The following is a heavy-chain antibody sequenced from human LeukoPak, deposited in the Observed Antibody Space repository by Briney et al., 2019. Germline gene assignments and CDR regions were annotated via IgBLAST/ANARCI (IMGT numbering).Heavy chain of an antibody. CDR2: IKQDGSGK. J-gene: IGHJ4*02. CDR3: AREDYGSGSYYTVLDC. CDR1: GFTFSSYW. D-gene: IGHD3-10*01. Sequence: GGSLRLSCAASGFTFSSYWMSWVRQAPGKGLEWVANIKQDGSGKYYVDSVRGRFTISRDNAKNSLYLQMNSLRAEDTAVYYCAREDYGSGSYYTVLDCWGQGTLVTVSS. V-gene: IGHV3-7*01.